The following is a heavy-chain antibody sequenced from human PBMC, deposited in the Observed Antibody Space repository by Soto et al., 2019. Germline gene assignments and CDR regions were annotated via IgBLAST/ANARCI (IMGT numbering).Heavy chain of an antibody. CDR2: IKSKIDGGTM. CDR3: TTYDYIWGSDRSRWAY. D-gene: IGHD3-16*02. J-gene: IGHJ4*01. V-gene: IGHV3-15*01. Sequence: EVQRVESGGGLVKPGGSLRLSCAASGFTFSNAWKSWVRQAPGKGLEWVARIKSKIDGGTMDHAAPVKGRFTISRDDSKNTLYLQMDSLENEDTAVYYCTTYDYIWGSDRSRWAYGGHGVLVPVSS. CDR1: GFTFSNAW.